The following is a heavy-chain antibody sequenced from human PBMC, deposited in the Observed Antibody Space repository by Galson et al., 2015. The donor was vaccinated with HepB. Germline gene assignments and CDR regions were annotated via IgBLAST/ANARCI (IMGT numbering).Heavy chain of an antibody. D-gene: IGHD3-16*01. CDR2: IKSKLNGGTT. J-gene: IGHJ4*02. Sequence: SLRLSCAASGFTFTFAWMTWVRQAPGKGLEWVGHIKSKLNGGTTDYAAPVKGRFTISRDDSKNTLFLQMHSLKTEDTAMYYCTKDITCTSGGALTYWGQGTLVTVSS. CDR3: TKDITCTSGGALTY. CDR1: GFTFTFAW. V-gene: IGHV3-15*01.